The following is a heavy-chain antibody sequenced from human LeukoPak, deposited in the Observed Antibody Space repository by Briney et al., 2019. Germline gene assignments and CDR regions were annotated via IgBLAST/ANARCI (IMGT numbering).Heavy chain of an antibody. CDR3: AGTDYYYYGMDV. D-gene: IGHD3-10*01. CDR1: GYTLTELS. V-gene: IGHV1-24*01. CDR2: FDPEDGET. Sequence: ASVKVSCTVSGYTLTELSMHWVRRAPGKGLEWMGGFDPEDGETIYAQKFQGRVTMTEDTSTDTAYMELSSLRSEDTAVYYCAGTDYYYYGMDVWGQGTTVIVSS. J-gene: IGHJ6*02.